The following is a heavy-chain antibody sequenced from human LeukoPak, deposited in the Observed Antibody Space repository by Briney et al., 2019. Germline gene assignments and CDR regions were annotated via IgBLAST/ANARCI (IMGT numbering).Heavy chain of an antibody. CDR3: ARRPEWLDDAFDI. CDR2: INPSGGST. Sequence: ASVKVSCKASGYTFTSYYMHWVRQAPGQGLEWMGIINPSGGSTSYAQKFQGRVTMTRDMSTTTVYMELSSLRSEDTAVYYCARRPEWLDDAFDIWGQGTMVTVSS. D-gene: IGHD6-19*01. V-gene: IGHV1-46*01. CDR1: GYTFTSYY. J-gene: IGHJ3*02.